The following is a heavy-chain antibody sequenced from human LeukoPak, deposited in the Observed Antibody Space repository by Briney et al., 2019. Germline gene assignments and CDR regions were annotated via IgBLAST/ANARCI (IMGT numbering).Heavy chain of an antibody. V-gene: IGHV3-23*01. D-gene: IGHD2-2*01. CDR1: GFTFSTYA. CDR2: ISGGGRST. Sequence: PGGSLRLSCAASGFTFSTYAMTWVRQAPGKGLEWVSAISGGGRSTYYADSVKGRFTISRDNSKNTLYLQMDSLRAEDTAFYYCAKHRMPAWFDPWGQGTLVTVSS. CDR3: AKHRMPAWFDP. J-gene: IGHJ5*02.